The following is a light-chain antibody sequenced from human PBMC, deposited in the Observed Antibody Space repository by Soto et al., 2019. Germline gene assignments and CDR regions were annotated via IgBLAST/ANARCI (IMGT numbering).Light chain of an antibody. J-gene: IGKJ1*01. CDR1: QGIRSD. CDR2: AAS. V-gene: IGKV1-6*01. Sequence: AIQMTQSPSSLSASVGDRVTITCRASQGIRSDLGWYQQKPGKAPKLLIYAASSLPSGVPSRFSGSGSGTDFTLTISNLQPEDFATYYCLQDYNYPWTFGQGTKVEIK. CDR3: LQDYNYPWT.